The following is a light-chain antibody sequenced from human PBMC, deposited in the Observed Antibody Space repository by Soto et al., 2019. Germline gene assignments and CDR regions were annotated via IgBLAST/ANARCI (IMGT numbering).Light chain of an antibody. CDR1: QSVSSN. Sequence: EIVMKQSPATLSVSPGERATLSCRASQSVSSNLAWYQQKPGQAPRLLIYGASTRATGIPARFSGSGSGTEFTLTISSLQSEDFAVYYCQQYGNSIPITFGQRTKVDIK. CDR2: GAS. CDR3: QQYGNSIPIT. V-gene: IGKV3-15*01. J-gene: IGKJ1*01.